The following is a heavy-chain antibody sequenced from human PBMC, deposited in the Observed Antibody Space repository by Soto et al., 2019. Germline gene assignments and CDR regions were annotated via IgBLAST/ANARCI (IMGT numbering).Heavy chain of an antibody. CDR1: RGSISSSNW. V-gene: IGHV4-4*02. D-gene: IGHD1-1*01. Sequence: QVQLQESGPGLVKPSGTLSLTCAVSRGSISSSNWWSWVRQSPGKGLEWIGAMYHTGITNYSPSLKSRVTMSVDKSKNQFSLKLRSVTAADTAVYYCARESYNEINVGYFDLWGRGTLVSVSS. CDR2: MYHTGIT. CDR3: ARESYNEINVGYFDL. J-gene: IGHJ2*01.